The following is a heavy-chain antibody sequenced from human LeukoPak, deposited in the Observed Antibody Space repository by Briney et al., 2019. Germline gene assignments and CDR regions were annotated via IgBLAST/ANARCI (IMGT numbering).Heavy chain of an antibody. CDR1: GFTFSSYA. D-gene: IGHD6-13*01. V-gene: IGHV3-30*04. CDR2: ISYDGSNK. Sequence: GGSLRLSCAASGFTFSSYAMHWVRQAPGKGLEWVAVISYDGSNKYYADSVKGRFTISRDNSKNTLYLQMNSLRAEDTAVYYCARGIAVAAYYYYMDVWGKGTTVTVSS. J-gene: IGHJ6*03. CDR3: ARGIAVAAYYYYMDV.